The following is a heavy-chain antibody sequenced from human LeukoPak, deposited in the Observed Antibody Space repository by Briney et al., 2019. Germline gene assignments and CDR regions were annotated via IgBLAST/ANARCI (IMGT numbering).Heavy chain of an antibody. CDR3: AKEPNYCSSTSCYSGYYYGMDV. CDR1: GFTFSSYG. CDR2: ISYDGSNK. J-gene: IGHJ6*02. Sequence: PGGSLRLSCAASGFTFSSYGMHWVRQAPGKGLEWVAVISYDGSNKYYADSVKGRFTISRDNSKNTLYLQMNSLRAEDTAVYYCAKEPNYCSSTSCYSGYYYGMDVWGQGTTVIVSS. V-gene: IGHV3-30*18. D-gene: IGHD2-2*01.